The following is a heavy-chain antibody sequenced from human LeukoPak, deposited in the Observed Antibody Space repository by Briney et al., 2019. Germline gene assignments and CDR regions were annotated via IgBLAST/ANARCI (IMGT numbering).Heavy chain of an antibody. CDR1: GFTFISYS. Sequence: GSLRLSCAASGFTFISYSMNWVRQAPGKGLEWVSSISSSSSYICYADSVKGRFTISRDNAKNSLYLQMNSLRAEDTAVYYCARDAPKQPHDYWGQGTLVTVSS. CDR2: ISSSSSYI. D-gene: IGHD6-13*01. CDR3: ARDAPKQPHDY. J-gene: IGHJ4*02. V-gene: IGHV3-21*01.